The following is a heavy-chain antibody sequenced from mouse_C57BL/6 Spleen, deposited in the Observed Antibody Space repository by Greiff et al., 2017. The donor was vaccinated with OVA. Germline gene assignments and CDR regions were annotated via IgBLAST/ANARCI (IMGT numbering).Heavy chain of an antibody. V-gene: IGHV3-6*01. CDR1: GYSITSGYY. J-gene: IGHJ2*01. CDR2: ISYDGSN. D-gene: IGHD1-1*01. CDR3: ARAYGSSYTPFDY. Sequence: ESGPGLVKPSQSLSLTCSVTGYSITSGYYWNWIRQFPGNKLEWMGYISYDGSNNYNPSLKNRISITRDTSKNQFFLKLNSVTTEDTATYYCARAYGSSYTPFDYWGQGTTLTVSS.